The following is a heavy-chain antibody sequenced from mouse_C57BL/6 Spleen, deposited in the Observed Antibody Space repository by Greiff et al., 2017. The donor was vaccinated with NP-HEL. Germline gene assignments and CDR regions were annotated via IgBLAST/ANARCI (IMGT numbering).Heavy chain of an antibody. CDR2: INPSTGGT. J-gene: IGHJ3*01. CDR3: ARMGGYSAWFAY. D-gene: IGHD2-3*01. CDR1: GYSFTGYY. V-gene: IGHV1-42*01. Sequence: EVQLQQSGPELVKPGASVKISCKASGYSFTGYYMNWVKQSPEKSLEWIGEINPSTGGTTYNQKFKAKATLTVDKSSSTAYMQLKSLTSEDSAVYDCARMGGYSAWFAYWGQGTLVTVSA.